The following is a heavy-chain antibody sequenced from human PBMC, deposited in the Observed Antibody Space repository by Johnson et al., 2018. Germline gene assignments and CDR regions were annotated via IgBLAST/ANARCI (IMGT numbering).Heavy chain of an antibody. V-gene: IGHV1-2*04. CDR2: INPKSGGE. D-gene: IGHD5-18*01. CDR1: GYTFTNYY. CDR3: ARAGDVDTPISHVLIFNS. J-gene: IGHJ4*02. Sequence: QVQLVESGAEVPKPGASVRVSCKASGYTFTNYYIHWVRQAPGQGLEWMGWINPKSGGEDYAQQFQGWVTMTRYTSISTAYMGVRRLTSDDTAVYYCARAGDVDTPISHVLIFNSWGQGTLVTVS.